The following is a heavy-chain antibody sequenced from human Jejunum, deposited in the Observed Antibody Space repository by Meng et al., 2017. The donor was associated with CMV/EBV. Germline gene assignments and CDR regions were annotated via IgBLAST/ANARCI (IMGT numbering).Heavy chain of an antibody. J-gene: IGHJ4*02. V-gene: IGHV4-39*07. CDR1: GSISSISYY. CDR2: IYNSGST. CDR3: ARILLNDYGDYFDY. D-gene: IGHD4-17*01. Sequence: GSISSISYYWGWIRQPPGKVLEWIGIIYNSGSTYYNPSLTSRVTISKDTSKNQFSLKLTSVTAADTAVYYCARILLNDYGDYFDYWGQGALVTVSS.